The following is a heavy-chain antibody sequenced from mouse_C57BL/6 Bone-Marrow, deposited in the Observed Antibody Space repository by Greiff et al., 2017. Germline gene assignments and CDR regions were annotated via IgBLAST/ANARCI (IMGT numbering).Heavy chain of an antibody. V-gene: IGHV14-4*01. CDR2: IDPENGDT. CDR3: TRWYYGSSHFDV. Sequence: EVQLQQSGAELVRPGASVKLSCTASGFNIKDDYMHWVKQRPEQGLEWIGWIDPENGDTEYASKFQGKATITADTSSNTAYLQLSSLTSEDTAVYYCTRWYYGSSHFDVWGTVPTVTVSS. J-gene: IGHJ1*03. D-gene: IGHD1-1*01. CDR1: GFNIKDDY.